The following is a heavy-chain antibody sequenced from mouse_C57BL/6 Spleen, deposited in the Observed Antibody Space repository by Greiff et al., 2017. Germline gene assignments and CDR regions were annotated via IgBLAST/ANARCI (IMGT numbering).Heavy chain of an antibody. J-gene: IGHJ4*01. D-gene: IGHD1-1*01. CDR3: ARPLYYGSTLYYAMDY. V-gene: IGHV5-17*01. Sequence: EVMLVESGGGLVKPGGSLKLSCAASGFTFSDYGMHWVRQAPEKGLEWVAYISSGSSTIYYADTVKGRFTISRDNAKNTLFLQMTSLRSEDTAMYYCARPLYYGSTLYYAMDYWGQGTSVTVSS. CDR1: GFTFSDYG. CDR2: ISSGSSTI.